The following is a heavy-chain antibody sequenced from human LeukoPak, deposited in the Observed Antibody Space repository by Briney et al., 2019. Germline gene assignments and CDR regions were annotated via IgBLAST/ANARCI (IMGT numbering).Heavy chain of an antibody. CDR1: GGSISSSNW. V-gene: IGHV4-4*02. CDR2: IYHSGST. CDR3: ARGTVGTAMVIGEFDY. J-gene: IGHJ4*02. D-gene: IGHD5-18*01. Sequence: PSGTLSLTCAVSGGSISSSNWWSWVRQPPGKGLEWIGEIYHSGSTNYNPSLKSRVTISVDTSKNQFSLKLSSVTAADTAVYYCARGTVGTAMVIGEFDYWGQGTLVTVSS.